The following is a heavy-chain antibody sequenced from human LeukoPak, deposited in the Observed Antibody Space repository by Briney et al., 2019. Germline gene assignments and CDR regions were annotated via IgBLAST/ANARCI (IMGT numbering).Heavy chain of an antibody. Sequence: GGSLRLSCTASGFTFGDYAMSWVRQAPGKGLEWVGFIRSKAYGGTTEYAASVKGRFTISRDDSKSIAYLQMNSLKTEDTAVYYCTRAQDYDYVWGTYLLYWGQGTLVTVSS. CDR2: IRSKAYGGTT. D-gene: IGHD3-16*01. CDR1: GFTFGDYA. CDR3: TRAQDYDYVWGTYLLY. V-gene: IGHV3-49*04. J-gene: IGHJ4*02.